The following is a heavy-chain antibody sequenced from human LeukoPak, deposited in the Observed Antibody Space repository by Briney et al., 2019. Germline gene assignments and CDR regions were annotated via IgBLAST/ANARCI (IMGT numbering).Heavy chain of an antibody. CDR1: GFTFSSYG. J-gene: IGHJ4*02. D-gene: IGHD2-21*02. V-gene: IGHV3-30*18. Sequence: PGGSLRLSCAASGFTFSSYGMHWVRQAPGKGLEWVAVISYDGSNKYYADSVKGRFTISRDNSKNTLYLQMNSLRAEDTAVYYCAKARRRQPLLAYFDYWGQGTLVTVSS. CDR3: AKARRRQPLLAYFDY. CDR2: ISYDGSNK.